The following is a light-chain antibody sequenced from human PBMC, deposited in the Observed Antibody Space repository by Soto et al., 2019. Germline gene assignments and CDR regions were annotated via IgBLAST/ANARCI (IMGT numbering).Light chain of an antibody. CDR3: SSYAASDSFVV. V-gene: IGLV2-8*01. Sequence: QSALTQPPSSSGSPGQSVTISCAGTISDIGGYNFVSWYQQHPGKAPKLMIYEVYKRPSGVPDRFSGSKSGNTASLTVSGLQAEDEADYYCSSYAASDSFVVFGGGTQLTVL. CDR2: EVY. J-gene: IGLJ2*01. CDR1: ISDIGGYNF.